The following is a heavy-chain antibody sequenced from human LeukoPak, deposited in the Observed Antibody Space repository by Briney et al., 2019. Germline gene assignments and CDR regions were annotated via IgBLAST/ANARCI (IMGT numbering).Heavy chain of an antibody. Sequence: GGSLRLSCAASGFTFSLYAMSWVRQAPGKGLEWVSAIGGNTFYADSVKGRLTISRGNSNNILYLQMNGLRADDTAVYYCAKAGFCTSSTCYKFYQYYGMDVWGQGTTVIVSS. CDR1: GFTFSLYA. J-gene: IGHJ6*02. CDR3: AKAGFCTSSTCYKFYQYYGMDV. CDR2: IGGNT. D-gene: IGHD2-2*02. V-gene: IGHV3-23*01.